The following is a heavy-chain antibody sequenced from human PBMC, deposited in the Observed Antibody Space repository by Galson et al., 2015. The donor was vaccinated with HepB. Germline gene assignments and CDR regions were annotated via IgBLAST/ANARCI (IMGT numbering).Heavy chain of an antibody. Sequence: SLRLSCAASGFTFSSYAMHWVRQAPGKGLEWVAVISYDGSNKYYADSVKGRFTISRDNSKNTLYLQMNSLRAEDTAVYYCAGSISGYYFDYWGQGTLVTVSS. V-gene: IGHV3-30-3*01. J-gene: IGHJ4*02. CDR1: GFTFSSYA. CDR2: ISYDGSNK. D-gene: IGHD3-22*01. CDR3: AGSISGYYFDY.